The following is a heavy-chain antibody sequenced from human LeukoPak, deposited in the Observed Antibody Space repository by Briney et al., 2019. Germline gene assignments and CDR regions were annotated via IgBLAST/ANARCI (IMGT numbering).Heavy chain of an antibody. Sequence: ASVKVSCKASGYTFTSYAISWVRQAPGQGLEWMGRIIPILGIANYAQKLQGRVTMTTDTSTSTAYMELRSLRSDDTAVYYCARGGKLRILSDFDYWGQGTLVTVSS. V-gene: IGHV1-18*01. CDR1: GYTFTSYA. CDR2: IIPILGIA. D-gene: IGHD2/OR15-2a*01. CDR3: ARGGKLRILSDFDY. J-gene: IGHJ4*02.